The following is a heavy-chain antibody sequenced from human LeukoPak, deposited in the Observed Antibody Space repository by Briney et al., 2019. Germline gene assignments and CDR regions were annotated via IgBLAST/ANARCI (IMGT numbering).Heavy chain of an antibody. CDR3: ARNYYDSSGYYFDY. CDR1: GFTFSSYA. Sequence: GRSLRLSCAASGFTFSSYAMHWVRQAPGKGLEWVAVISYDGSNKYYADSVKGRFTISRDNSKNTLYLQMNSLRAEDTAVYYCARNYYDSSGYYFDYWGQGTLVTVPS. D-gene: IGHD3-22*01. CDR2: ISYDGSNK. J-gene: IGHJ4*02. V-gene: IGHV3-30-3*01.